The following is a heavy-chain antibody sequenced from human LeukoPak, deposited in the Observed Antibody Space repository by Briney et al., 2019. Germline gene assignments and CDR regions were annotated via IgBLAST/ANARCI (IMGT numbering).Heavy chain of an antibody. Sequence: GGSLRLSCAASGFTFSSYDMHWVRQATGKGLEWVSAIGTAGDTYYPGSVKGRFTISRENAKNSLYLQMNSLRAGDTAVYYCARGGYCSSTGCYRDYYYGMDVWGQGTTVTVSS. J-gene: IGHJ6*02. CDR2: IGTAGDT. V-gene: IGHV3-13*01. D-gene: IGHD2-2*01. CDR1: GFTFSSYD. CDR3: ARGGYCSSTGCYRDYYYGMDV.